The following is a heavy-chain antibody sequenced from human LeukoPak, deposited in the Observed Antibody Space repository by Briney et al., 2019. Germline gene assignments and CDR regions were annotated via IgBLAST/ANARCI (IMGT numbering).Heavy chain of an antibody. Sequence: GGSLRLSCAASGFTFSSYAMHWVRQAPGKGLEWVAVISYDGSNKYYADSVKGRFTISRDNAKNSLYLQMNSLRAEDTAVYYCARGGLLWFGELETQFDYWGQGTLVTVSS. V-gene: IGHV3-30*04. D-gene: IGHD3-10*01. CDR1: GFTFSSYA. CDR3: ARGGLLWFGELETQFDY. J-gene: IGHJ4*02. CDR2: ISYDGSNK.